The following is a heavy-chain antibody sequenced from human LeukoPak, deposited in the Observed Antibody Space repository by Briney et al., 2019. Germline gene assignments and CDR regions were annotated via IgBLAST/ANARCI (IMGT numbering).Heavy chain of an antibody. J-gene: IGHJ4*02. CDR1: GFTFSSYA. D-gene: IGHD1-14*01. V-gene: IGHV3-23*01. Sequence: GGTLRLSCVASGFTFSSYAMNWVRQAPGKGLEWVSSINGSGDRTYYADSVKGRFTISRDNSKKTLYLQMNSLRAEDTAVYYCAKPARTDYADYWGQGTLVTVSS. CDR2: INGSGDRT. CDR3: AKPARTDYADY.